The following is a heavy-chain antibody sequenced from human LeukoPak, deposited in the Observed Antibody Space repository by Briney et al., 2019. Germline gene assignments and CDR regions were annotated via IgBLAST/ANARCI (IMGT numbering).Heavy chain of an antibody. J-gene: IGHJ3*02. CDR1: GGSISSYY. Sequence: SETLSLTCTVSGGSISSYYWSWIRQPPGKGLEWIGYIYYSGSTNYNPSLKSRVTISVDTSKNQFSLKLSSVTAADTAVYYCARSALSAALDAFDIWGHGTMVTVSS. CDR2: IYYSGST. V-gene: IGHV4-59*08. CDR3: ARSALSAALDAFDI. D-gene: IGHD6-13*01.